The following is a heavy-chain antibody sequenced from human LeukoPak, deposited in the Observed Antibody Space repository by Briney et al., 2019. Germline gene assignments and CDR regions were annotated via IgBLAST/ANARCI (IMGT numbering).Heavy chain of an antibody. CDR1: GYTFTSYY. V-gene: IGHV1-46*01. CDR3: ARVLGRPYNWFDP. J-gene: IGHJ5*02. Sequence: ASVKVSCKASGYTFTSYYMHWVRQAPGQGLEWKRIINPSGGSTSYAQKFQGRVTMTRDTSTSTVYMELSSLRSEDTAVYYCARVLGRPYNWFDPWGQGTLVTVSS. CDR2: INPSGGST. D-gene: IGHD7-27*01.